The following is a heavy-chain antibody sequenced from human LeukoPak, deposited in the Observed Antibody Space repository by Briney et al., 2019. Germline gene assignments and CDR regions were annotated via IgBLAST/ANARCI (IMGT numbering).Heavy chain of an antibody. V-gene: IGHV3-30*04. J-gene: IGHJ5*02. Sequence: GGSLRLSCAASGFTFSSYAMHWVRQAPGKGLEWVAVISYDGSNKYYADSVKGRFTISRDNSKNTLYLQTNSLRAEDTAVYYCAKDETTVTTGFDPWGQGTLVTVSS. D-gene: IGHD4-17*01. CDR1: GFTFSSYA. CDR3: AKDETTVTTGFDP. CDR2: ISYDGSNK.